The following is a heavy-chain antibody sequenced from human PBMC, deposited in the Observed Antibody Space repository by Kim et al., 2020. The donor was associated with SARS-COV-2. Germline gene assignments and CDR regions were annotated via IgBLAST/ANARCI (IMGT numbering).Heavy chain of an antibody. Sequence: SVKGRFTISRDNSKNTLYLQMNSLRAEDTAVYYCARDFWDSSGWQTPLDYWGQGTLVTVSS. CDR3: ARDFWDSSGWQTPLDY. J-gene: IGHJ4*02. D-gene: IGHD6-19*01. V-gene: IGHV3-66*01.